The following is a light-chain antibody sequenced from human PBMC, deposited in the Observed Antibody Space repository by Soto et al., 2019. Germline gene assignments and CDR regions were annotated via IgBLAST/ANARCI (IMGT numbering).Light chain of an antibody. CDR3: QQYGSSGT. CDR2: GAS. Sequence: EKVMTQSPATLSVSPGESATLSCRASQSVSSNLAWYQQKPGQAPRLLIYGASNRATGIPDRFSGSGSGTDFTLTISRLEPEDFAVYYCQQYGSSGTFGQGTKVDIK. J-gene: IGKJ1*01. V-gene: IGKV3-20*01. CDR1: QSVSSN.